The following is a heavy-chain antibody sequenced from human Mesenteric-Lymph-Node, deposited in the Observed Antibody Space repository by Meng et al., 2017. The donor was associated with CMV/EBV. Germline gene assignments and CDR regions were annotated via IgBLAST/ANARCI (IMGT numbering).Heavy chain of an antibody. CDR2: IIPIFGTA. V-gene: IGHV1-69*05. CDR1: GGTFSSYA. D-gene: IGHD6-25*01. CDR3: ARGGVGIAANFDY. Sequence: SVKVSCKASGGTFSSYAISWVRQAPGQGLEWMGGIIPIFGTANYAQKFQGRVTITTDESTSTAYMELSSLRSEDTAVYYWARGGVGIAANFDYWGQGTLVTVSS. J-gene: IGHJ4*02.